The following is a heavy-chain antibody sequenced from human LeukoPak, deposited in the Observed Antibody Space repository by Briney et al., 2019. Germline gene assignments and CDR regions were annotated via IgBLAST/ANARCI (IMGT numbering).Heavy chain of an antibody. CDR2: IYYGGST. J-gene: IGHJ6*02. Sequence: SETLSLTCTVSGGSISSGGYYWSWIRQHPGKGLEWIGYIYYGGSTYYNPSLKSRVTISVDTSKKQFSLKLSSVTAADTAVYYCARDRITKVRARSFYGMDVWGQGTTVTVSS. V-gene: IGHV4-31*03. CDR1: GGSISSGGYY. CDR3: ARDRITKVRARSFYGMDV. D-gene: IGHD3-10*01.